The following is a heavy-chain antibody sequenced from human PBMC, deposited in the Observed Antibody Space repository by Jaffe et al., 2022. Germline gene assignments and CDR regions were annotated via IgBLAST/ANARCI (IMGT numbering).Heavy chain of an antibody. CDR2: ISGKGGTT. Sequence: VQLLESGGGLVQPGGSLRLSCGASGFTFINYAMGWVRQAPGKGLEWVSGISGKGGTTFYAESVKGRFTISRDNSKNTLYLEMNTLRAEDTAIYYCAKRPIGNCSGGTCYYFDYWGQGTLVTVSS. CDR3: AKRPIGNCSGGTCYYFDY. CDR1: GFTFINYA. V-gene: IGHV3-23*01. D-gene: IGHD2-15*01. J-gene: IGHJ4*02.